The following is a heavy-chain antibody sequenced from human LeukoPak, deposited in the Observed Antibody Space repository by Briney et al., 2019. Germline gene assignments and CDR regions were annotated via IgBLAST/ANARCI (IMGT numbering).Heavy chain of an antibody. J-gene: IGHJ6*04. CDR2: INYSGST. D-gene: IGHD3-10*01. Sequence: SETLSLTCSVSGGSISGYYWSWIRQFPGKGLEWIGNINYSGSTNYNPSLTGRVSTSVDTSKNQFSLKLSSVTTADTAVYYCARGPGGGYSYYFLHVWGKGTTVTVSS. V-gene: IGHV4-59*01. CDR1: GGSISGYY. CDR3: ARGPGGGYSYYFLHV.